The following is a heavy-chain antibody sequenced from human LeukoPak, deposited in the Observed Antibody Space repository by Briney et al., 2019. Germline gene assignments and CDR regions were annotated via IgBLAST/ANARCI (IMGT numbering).Heavy chain of an antibody. V-gene: IGHV1-69*05. CDR2: IIPILGTA. CDR1: VGTFSSCA. Sequence: RASVKVSCKASVGTFSSCAISGVRQAPRQGLGWGGGIIPILGTANYAQKFQGRVTITTDESTSTAYMELSSLRSEDTAVYYCATYGSGSENYYYYYYMDVWGKGTTVTVSS. CDR3: ATYGSGSENYYYYYYMDV. D-gene: IGHD3-10*01. J-gene: IGHJ6*03.